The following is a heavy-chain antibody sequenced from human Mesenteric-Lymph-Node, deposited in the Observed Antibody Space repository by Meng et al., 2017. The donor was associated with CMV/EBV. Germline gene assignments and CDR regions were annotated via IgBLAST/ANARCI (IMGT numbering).Heavy chain of an antibody. D-gene: IGHD3-16*01. J-gene: IGHJ4*02. CDR3: ARHGQATTDYDSEGEYYFDY. CDR2: FSNFGST. Sequence: SETLSLTCTVSGGSVSSSSYYWGWIRQPPGKGLEWIETFSNFGSTYQNPSLKSRVTVSVDTSKNQFSLKLSSVTAADTAVYYCARHGQATTDYDSEGEYYFDYWGQGTLVTVSS. V-gene: IGHV4-39*01. CDR1: GGSVSSSSYY.